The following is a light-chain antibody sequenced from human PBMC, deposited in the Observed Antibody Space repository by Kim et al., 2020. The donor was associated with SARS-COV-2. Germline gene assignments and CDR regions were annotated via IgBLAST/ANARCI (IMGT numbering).Light chain of an antibody. V-gene: IGLV1-47*02. Sequence: NYVYWYQQLPGTAPKLLIYSDDQRPSGVPDRFSGSKSGTSASLAISGLRSEDEADYYCATWDGSLSGGVFGGGTQLTVL. CDR1: NY. J-gene: IGLJ2*01. CDR2: SDD. CDR3: ATWDGSLSGGV.